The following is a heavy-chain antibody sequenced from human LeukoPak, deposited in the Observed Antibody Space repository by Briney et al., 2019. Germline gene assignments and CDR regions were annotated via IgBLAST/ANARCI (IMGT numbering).Heavy chain of an antibody. D-gene: IGHD2-15*01. V-gene: IGHV3-7*04. Sequence: GGSLRLSCAASGFTFSSYWMSWVRQAPGKGLEWVANIKQDGSEKYYVDSVEGRFTISRDNAKNSLYLQMNSLRAEDTAVYYCARDYCSGGSCYSFDYWGQGTLVTVSS. CDR2: IKQDGSEK. J-gene: IGHJ4*02. CDR3: ARDYCSGGSCYSFDY. CDR1: GFTFSSYW.